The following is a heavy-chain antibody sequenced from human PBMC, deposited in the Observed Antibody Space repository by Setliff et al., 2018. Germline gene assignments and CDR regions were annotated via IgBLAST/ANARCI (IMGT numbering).Heavy chain of an antibody. Sequence: ASVKVSCKASGYTFTSYDINWVRQATGQGLEWMGWMNPNSGSTGYAQKFQGRVTMTRNTSISTAYMELSSLRSEDTAVYYCARAMDCTNGVCYYYYGMDVWGQGTTVTVSS. CDR3: ARAMDCTNGVCYYYYGMDV. V-gene: IGHV1-8*02. J-gene: IGHJ6*02. CDR2: MNPNSGST. CDR1: GYTFTSYD. D-gene: IGHD2-8*01.